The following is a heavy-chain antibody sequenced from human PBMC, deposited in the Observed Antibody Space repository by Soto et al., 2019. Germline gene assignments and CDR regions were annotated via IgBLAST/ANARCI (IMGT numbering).Heavy chain of an antibody. CDR1: GYTLTELS. J-gene: IGHJ4*02. D-gene: IGHD5-12*01. V-gene: IGHV1-24*01. CDR2: FDPEDGET. CDR3: ATHVDIVATIPDRFDY. Sequence: ASVKVSCKVSGYTLTELSMHWVRQAPGKGLEWMGGFDPEDGETIYAQKFQGRVTMTEDTSTDTAYMELSSLRSEDTAVYYCATHVDIVATIPDRFDYWGRGTLVTV.